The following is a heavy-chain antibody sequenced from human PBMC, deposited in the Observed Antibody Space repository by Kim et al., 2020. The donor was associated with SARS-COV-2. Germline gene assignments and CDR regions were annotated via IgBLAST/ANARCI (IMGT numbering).Heavy chain of an antibody. Sequence: SVKVSCKASGGTFSSYAISWVRQAPGQGLEWMGGIIPIFGTANYAQKFQGRVTITADESTSTAYMELSSLRSEDTAVYYCARDSTLDYYDSSGPGKYYFDYWGQGTLVTVSS. CDR1: GGTFSSYA. CDR2: IIPIFGTA. D-gene: IGHD3-22*01. V-gene: IGHV1-69*13. CDR3: ARDSTLDYYDSSGPGKYYFDY. J-gene: IGHJ4*02.